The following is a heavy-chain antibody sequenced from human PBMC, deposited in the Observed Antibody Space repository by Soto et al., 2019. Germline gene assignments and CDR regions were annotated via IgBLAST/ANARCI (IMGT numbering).Heavy chain of an antibody. CDR2: IYYSGST. CDR1: GGSISSGDYY. Sequence: PSETLSLTCTVSGGSISSGDYYWSWIRQPPGKGPEWIGYIYYSGSTYYNPSLKSRVTISVDPSKNQFSLKLSSVTAADTAVYYCARDRRGFDTGDNWFDPWGQGTLVTVSS. CDR3: ARDRRGFDTGDNWFDP. D-gene: IGHD3-10*01. V-gene: IGHV4-30-4*01. J-gene: IGHJ5*02.